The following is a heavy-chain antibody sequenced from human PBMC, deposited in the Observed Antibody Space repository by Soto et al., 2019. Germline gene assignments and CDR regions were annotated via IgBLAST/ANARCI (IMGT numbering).Heavy chain of an antibody. Sequence: SETLSLTCTVSGGSVSSSSYSWGWIRQPPGKGLEWIGTIYSSENTYYNPSLMSRVTISVDTSKNQFSLKLSSVTAADTAVYYFARLNGYWISTNCHGYYGMDVWGQGTTVPVSS. CDR3: ARLNGYWISTNCHGYYGMDV. D-gene: IGHD2-2*01. V-gene: IGHV4-39*01. J-gene: IGHJ6*02. CDR1: GGSVSSSSYS. CDR2: IYSSENT.